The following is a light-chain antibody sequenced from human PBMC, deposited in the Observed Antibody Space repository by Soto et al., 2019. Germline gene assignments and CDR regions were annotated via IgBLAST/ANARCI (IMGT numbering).Light chain of an antibody. CDR3: QQYNNWPWT. V-gene: IGKV3-15*01. CDR1: QSISDT. Sequence: EFLMTQGPMTVSESPDDGATXSCRASQSISDTLAWYQQKPGQAPRLLIYGASKRATGFPARFSRSGSGTDFTLTISSLQSEDFAVYYCQQYNNWPWTFGQGTKVDIK. CDR2: GAS. J-gene: IGKJ1*01.